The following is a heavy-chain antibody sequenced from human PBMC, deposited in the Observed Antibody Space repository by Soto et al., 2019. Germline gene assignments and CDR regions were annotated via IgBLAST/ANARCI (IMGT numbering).Heavy chain of an antibody. CDR1: GYTFTSYG. J-gene: IGHJ4*02. V-gene: IGHV1-18*01. D-gene: IGHD2-2*01. Sequence: GASVKVSCKASGYTFTSYGISWVRQAPGQGLEWMGWISAYNGNTNYAQKLQGRVTMTTDTSTSTAYMELRSLRSDDTAVYYCASTGHCSSTGCYDSPYYYFDYWGQGTLVTVSS. CDR3: ASTGHCSSTGCYDSPYYYFDY. CDR2: ISAYNGNT.